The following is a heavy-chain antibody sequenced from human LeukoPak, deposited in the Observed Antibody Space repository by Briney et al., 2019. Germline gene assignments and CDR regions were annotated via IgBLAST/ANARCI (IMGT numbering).Heavy chain of an antibody. D-gene: IGHD3-22*01. CDR3: ARALPYYYDSSGYVPGDAFDI. CDR2: IYYSGST. V-gene: IGHV4-59*01. Sequence: SETLSLTCTVSGGSISSYYWSWIRQPPGKGLEWIGYIYYSGSTNYNPSLKSRVTISVDTSKNQFSLKLSSVTAADTAVYYCARALPYYYDSSGYVPGDAFDIWGQGTMVTVSS. CDR1: GGSISSYY. J-gene: IGHJ3*02.